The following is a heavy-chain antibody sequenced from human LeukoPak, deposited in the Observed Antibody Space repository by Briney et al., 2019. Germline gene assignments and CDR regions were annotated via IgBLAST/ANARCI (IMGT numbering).Heavy chain of an antibody. V-gene: IGHV4-39*07. D-gene: IGHD6-19*01. J-gene: IGHJ4*02. CDR3: ASLAGYSSGWYVDY. Sequence: SETLSLTRTVSGGSISSSSYYWGWIRQPPGKGLEWIGEINHSGSTNYNPSLKSRVTISVDTSKNQFSLKLSSVTAADTAVYYCASLAGYSSGWYVDYWGQGTLVTVSS. CDR1: GGSISSSSYY. CDR2: INHSGST.